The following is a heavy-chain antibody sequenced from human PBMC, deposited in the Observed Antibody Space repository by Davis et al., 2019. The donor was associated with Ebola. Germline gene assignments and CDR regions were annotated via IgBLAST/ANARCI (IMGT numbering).Heavy chain of an antibody. CDR2: IGPSGTTT. J-gene: IGHJ4*02. CDR3: AELHSSSSHI. CDR1: GFTFSNYA. D-gene: IGHD6-6*01. Sequence: PGGSLRLSCAASGFTFSNYAVSWVRQAPGKGLEWVSTIGPSGTTTFDADSVKGRFSISRDNSTNTLYLQMNSLRAEDTALYYCAELHSSSSHIWGQGTLVTVSS. V-gene: IGHV3-23*01.